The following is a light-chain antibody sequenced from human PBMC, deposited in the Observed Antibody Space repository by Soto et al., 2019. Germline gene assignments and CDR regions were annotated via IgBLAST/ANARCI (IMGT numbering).Light chain of an antibody. CDR1: QSVTGTN. V-gene: IGKV3-20*01. CDR3: QQYHDWPPWT. Sequence: EIVLTQSPGTLSLSPGEGATLSCRASQSVTGTNLAWYQQRPGQAPRLLIYDAVRRATGIPDRFSGSGSGTDFTLTISSLQSEDFAVYYCQQYHDWPPWTFGQGTKVEIK. J-gene: IGKJ1*01. CDR2: DAV.